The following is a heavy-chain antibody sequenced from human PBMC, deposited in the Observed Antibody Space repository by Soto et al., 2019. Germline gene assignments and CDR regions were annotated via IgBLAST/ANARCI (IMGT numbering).Heavy chain of an antibody. V-gene: IGHV3-30-3*01. CDR3: ARGDREDIAVVIGARPGEYGVDV. D-gene: IGHD2-15*01. CDR1: GFTFRIYA. J-gene: IGHJ6*02. CDR2: ISYDGSNK. Sequence: QVQLVESGGGVVQPGRCLRLSCAASGFTFRIYAMHWVRQAPGKGLECVAVISYDGSNKFYRDSVKGHFTISSDNSKNTLYLQINSLRYEDTAVYYCARGDREDIAVVIGARPGEYGVDVWGQGTTVTVSS.